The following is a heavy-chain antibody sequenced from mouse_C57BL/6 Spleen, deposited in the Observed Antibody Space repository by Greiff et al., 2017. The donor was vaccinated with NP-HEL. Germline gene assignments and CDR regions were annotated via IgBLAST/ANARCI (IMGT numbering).Heavy chain of an antibody. CDR3: ARWGTTVVNWYFDV. D-gene: IGHD1-1*01. CDR1: GYTFTSYW. J-gene: IGHJ1*03. Sequence: QVQLQQSGAELVRPGSSVKLSCKASGYTFTSYWMDWVKQRPGQGLEWIGNIYPSDSETHYNQKFKDKATLTVDKSSSTAYMQLSSLTSEDSAVYYCARWGTTVVNWYFDVWGTGTTVTVSS. V-gene: IGHV1-61*01. CDR2: IYPSDSET.